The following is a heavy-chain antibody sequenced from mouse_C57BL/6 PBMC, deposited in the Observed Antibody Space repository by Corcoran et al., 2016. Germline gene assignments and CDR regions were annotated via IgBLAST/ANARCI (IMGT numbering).Heavy chain of an antibody. CDR1: GYSFTSYY. CDR3: AILITTVVATD. CDR2: IYPGSGNT. Sequence: QVQLQQSGPELVKPGASVKISYKASGYSFTSYYIHWVKQRPGQGLEWIGWIYPGSGNTKYNEKFKGKATLTADTYSSTAYMQLSSLTSEDSAVYYCAILITTVVATDWGQGTTLTVSS. J-gene: IGHJ2*01. D-gene: IGHD1-1*01. V-gene: IGHV1-66*01.